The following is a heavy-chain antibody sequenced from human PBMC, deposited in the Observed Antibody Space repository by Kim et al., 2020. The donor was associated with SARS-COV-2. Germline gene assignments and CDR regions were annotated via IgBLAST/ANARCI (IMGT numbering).Heavy chain of an antibody. CDR1: GYTFTEFS. CDR3: ATDRRDDYGDHHGASYSYYGMDI. D-gene: IGHD4-17*01. Sequence: ASVKVSCKASGYTFTEFSMHWVRQAPGKGLEWMGGFVPEDGEINYAQKFQGRVTMSEATSTATAYMELSSLRSEDTAVYYCATDRRDDYGDHHGASYSYYGMDIWGQGTTVTAS. V-gene: IGHV1-24*01. CDR2: FVPEDGEI. J-gene: IGHJ6*02.